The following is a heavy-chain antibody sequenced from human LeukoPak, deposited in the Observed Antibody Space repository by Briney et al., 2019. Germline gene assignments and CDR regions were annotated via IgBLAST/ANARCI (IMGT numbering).Heavy chain of an antibody. J-gene: IGHJ4*02. CDR1: GGTFSSYA. V-gene: IGHV1-69*04. D-gene: IGHD3-22*01. CDR2: IIPILGIA. CDR3: ARPGYYDSSGYLY. Sequence: GASVKVSCKASGGTFSSYAISWVRQAPGQGLEWMGRIIPILGIANYAQKFQGRVTITADKSTSTAYMELSSLRSENTAVYYCARPGYYDSSGYLYWGQGTLVTVSS.